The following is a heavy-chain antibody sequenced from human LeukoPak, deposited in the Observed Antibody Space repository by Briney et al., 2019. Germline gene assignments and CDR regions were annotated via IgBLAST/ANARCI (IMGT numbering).Heavy chain of an antibody. CDR3: AKDRAYCGGDCYSWGAWDY. J-gene: IGHJ4*02. Sequence: GGSLRLSCAASGFTFSSYAMSWVRQAPGKGLEWVSAISGSGSSTYYADSVKGRFTISRDNSKNTLYLQMNSLRAEDTAVYYCAKDRAYCGGDCYSWGAWDYWGQGTLVTVSS. CDR2: ISGSGSST. D-gene: IGHD2-21*02. CDR1: GFTFSSYA. V-gene: IGHV3-23*01.